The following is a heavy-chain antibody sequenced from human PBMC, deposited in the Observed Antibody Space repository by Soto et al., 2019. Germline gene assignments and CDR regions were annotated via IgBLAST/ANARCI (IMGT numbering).Heavy chain of an antibody. D-gene: IGHD5-12*01. Sequence: PGGSLRLSCAASGFTFSSYWMSWVRQAPGKGLEWVANIKQDGSEKYYVDSVKGRFTISRDNAKNSLYLQMNSLRAEDTAVYYCARDFGSGYDPLDYWGQGTLVTVSS. CDR2: IKQDGSEK. CDR3: ARDFGSGYDPLDY. CDR1: GFTFSSYW. V-gene: IGHV3-7*01. J-gene: IGHJ4*02.